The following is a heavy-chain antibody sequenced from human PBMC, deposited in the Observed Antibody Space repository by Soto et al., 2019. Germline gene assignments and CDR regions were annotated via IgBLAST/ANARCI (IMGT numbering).Heavy chain of an antibody. Sequence: ASVKVSCKASGYTFTSYYMHWVRQAPGQGLEWMGIINPSGGSTSYAQKFQGRVTMTRDTSTSTVYMELSSLRSEDTAVYYCAREDCGGDCYLLYYYYYGMDVSGQGTTVTVSS. CDR3: AREDCGGDCYLLYYYYYGMDV. CDR1: GYTFTSYY. V-gene: IGHV1-46*01. CDR2: INPSGGST. D-gene: IGHD2-21*02. J-gene: IGHJ6*02.